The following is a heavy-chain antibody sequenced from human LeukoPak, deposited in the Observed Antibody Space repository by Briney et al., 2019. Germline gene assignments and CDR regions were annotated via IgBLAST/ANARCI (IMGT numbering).Heavy chain of an antibody. V-gene: IGHV4-59*01. D-gene: IGHD2-8*01. CDR3: ARVGNGHFDY. CDR2: IYYSGNT. CDR1: GGAISSYY. Sequence: SXXXSLTCIVSGGAISSYYWSWIRQPPGKRLEWFGYIYYSGNTNYNPSLESRVTISIDTSKNQVYMQLSTVTAADTAVYYCARVGNGHFDYWGQGTLVTVSS. J-gene: IGHJ4*02.